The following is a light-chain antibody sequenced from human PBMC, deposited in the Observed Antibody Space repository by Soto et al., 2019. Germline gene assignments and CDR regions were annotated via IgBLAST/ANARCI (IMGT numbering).Light chain of an antibody. CDR1: QSVSSY. CDR3: QQRSNWPPFT. J-gene: IGKJ3*01. CDR2: DAS. V-gene: IGKV3-11*01. Sequence: EIVLTQSPATLSLSPGERATLSCRASQSVSSYLAWYQQKPGQAPSLLIYDASNRATGIPARFSGSGSGTDFTLTISSLEPEDSAVYYCQQRSNWPPFTFGPGTKVDIK.